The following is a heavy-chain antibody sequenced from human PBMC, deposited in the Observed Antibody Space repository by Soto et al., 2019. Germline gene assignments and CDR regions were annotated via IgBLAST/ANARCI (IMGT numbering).Heavy chain of an antibody. CDR3: ARRSPGQTTAGLNTPYYYYYYMDV. J-gene: IGHJ6*03. D-gene: IGHD4-4*01. V-gene: IGHV3-74*01. CDR1: GFPFSSYW. CDR2: INSDGSST. Sequence: GGSLRLSCAASGFPFSSYWMHWVRQAPGKGLVWVSRINSDGSSTSYADSVKGRSTISRDNAKNTLYLQMNSLRAEDTAVYYCARRSPGQTTAGLNTPYYYYYYMDVWGKGTTVTVSS.